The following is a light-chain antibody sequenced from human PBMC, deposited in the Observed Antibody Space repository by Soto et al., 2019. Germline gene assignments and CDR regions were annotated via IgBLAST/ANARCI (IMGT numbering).Light chain of an antibody. CDR3: QQSITAPLT. Sequence: DLPMTQSPSSLSASVGDRVTITCRASQSIDNYLNWYQQKSGKAPQLLIYSASHLQSGVPSRFSGGGYGTDFILTISSLQPEDSAIYFCQQSITAPLTFGGGTKVEIK. CDR2: SAS. J-gene: IGKJ4*01. V-gene: IGKV1-39*01. CDR1: QSIDNY.